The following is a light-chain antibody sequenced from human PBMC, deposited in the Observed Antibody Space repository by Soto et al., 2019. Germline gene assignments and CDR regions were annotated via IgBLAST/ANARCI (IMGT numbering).Light chain of an antibody. Sequence: SVLTQPASVSGSPGQSITISCTGTSSDIGAYNYVSWYQQHPGKAPKLMISEVSRRPSGVPERFSGSKSGNTASLTVSGLQADDEAHYYCSSYAGSNNFVFGTGTKVTVL. V-gene: IGLV2-8*01. CDR3: SSYAGSNNFV. CDR1: SSDIGAYNY. CDR2: EVS. J-gene: IGLJ1*01.